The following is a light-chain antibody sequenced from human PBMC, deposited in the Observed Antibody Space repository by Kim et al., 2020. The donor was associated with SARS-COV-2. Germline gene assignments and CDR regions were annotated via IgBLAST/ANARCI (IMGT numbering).Light chain of an antibody. J-gene: IGLJ3*02. CDR1: SSDVGGYKF. CDR2: EVN. Sequence: QSALTQPPSASGSPGQSATISCTGTSSDVGGYKFVSWYQQHPDKAPQRLIYEVNKRPSGVPDRFSGSKSGNTASLTVSGLQAEDEADYYCSSYLAINNVLVFGSWTQLTVL. V-gene: IGLV2-8*01. CDR3: SSYLAINNVLV.